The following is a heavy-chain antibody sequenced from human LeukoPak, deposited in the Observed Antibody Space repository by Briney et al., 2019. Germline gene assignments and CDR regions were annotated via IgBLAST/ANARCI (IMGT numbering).Heavy chain of an antibody. V-gene: IGHV1-46*01. CDR1: GYTFTSYY. Sequence: ASVKVSCKASGYTFTSYYMHWVRQAPGQELEWMGIINPSGGSTSYAQKFQGRVTMTRDTSTSTVYMELSSLRSEDTAVYYCARDWEYCSSTSCYWGSSGSYYFDYWGQGTLVTVSS. J-gene: IGHJ4*02. CDR2: INPSGGST. D-gene: IGHD2-2*01. CDR3: ARDWEYCSSTSCYWGSSGSYYFDY.